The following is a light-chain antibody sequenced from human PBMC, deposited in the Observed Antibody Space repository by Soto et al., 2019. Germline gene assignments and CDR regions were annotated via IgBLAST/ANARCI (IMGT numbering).Light chain of an antibody. Sequence: EVVLTQSPATLSLSPGERATLSCRASQSVSRHLAWYQQKPGQAPRLLILDASDRATGIPARFSGSGSGTNFTLTISSLEPEDFAVYYRQQRSNWPPVTFGGGTKVDIK. CDR1: QSVSRH. J-gene: IGKJ4*01. V-gene: IGKV3-11*01. CDR2: DAS. CDR3: QQRSNWPPVT.